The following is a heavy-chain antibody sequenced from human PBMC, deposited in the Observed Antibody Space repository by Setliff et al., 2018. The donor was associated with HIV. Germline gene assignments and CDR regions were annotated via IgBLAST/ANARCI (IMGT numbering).Heavy chain of an antibody. V-gene: IGHV4-59*01. J-gene: IGHJ4*02. CDR3: ARDVGSHYDSREYYFDY. CDR1: GDTISSYS. Sequence: SETLSLTCTVSGDTISSYSWSWIRQPPGKGLEWIGHIYYSGRTNYNPSLKSRVTISVDTSKNQFSLKLSSVTAADTAVYYCARDVGSHYDSREYYFDYWGQGTLVTVSS. D-gene: IGHD3-22*01. CDR2: IYYSGRT.